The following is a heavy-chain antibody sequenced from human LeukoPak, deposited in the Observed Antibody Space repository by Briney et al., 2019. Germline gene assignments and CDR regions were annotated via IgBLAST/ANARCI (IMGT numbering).Heavy chain of an antibody. V-gene: IGHV3-23*01. J-gene: IGHJ4*02. Sequence: GGSLRLSCAASGFTFSSYAMSWVRQAPGKGLEWVSSISGSGDSTYYADSVKGRFTISRDNSKNTPYLQMNSLRAEDTAVYYCARSMVRIDYWGQGTLVTVSS. CDR3: ARSMVRIDY. CDR1: GFTFSSYA. D-gene: IGHD3-10*01. CDR2: ISGSGDST.